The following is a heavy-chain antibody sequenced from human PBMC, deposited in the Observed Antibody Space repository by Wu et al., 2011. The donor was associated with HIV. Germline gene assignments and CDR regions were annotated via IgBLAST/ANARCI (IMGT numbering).Heavy chain of an antibody. V-gene: IGHV5-51*01. J-gene: IGHJ4*02. CDR1: GYSFTSYW. D-gene: IGHD6-19*01. CDR2: IYPGDSDT. Sequence: VQLVQSGAEVKKPGESLKISCKGSGYSFTSYWIAWVRQMPGKGLEWMGIIYPGDSDTRYSPSFQGQVTISADPSVNTAFLQWSSLRASETALYYCARGSVAGRIFDFWGQGTQVIVSS. CDR3: ARGSVAGRIFDF.